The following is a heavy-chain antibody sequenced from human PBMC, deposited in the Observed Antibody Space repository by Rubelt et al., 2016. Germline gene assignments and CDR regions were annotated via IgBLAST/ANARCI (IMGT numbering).Heavy chain of an antibody. J-gene: IGHJ6*02. CDR1: GFTFSSYA. CDR2: ISGSGGST. D-gene: IGHD6-6*01. CDR3: ASSLPNLFGIAARDYYYYYGMDV. V-gene: IGHV3-23*01. Sequence: RLSCAASGFTFSSYAMSWVRQAPGKGLEWVSAISGSGGSTYYADSVKGRFTISRDNSKNTLYLQMNSLRAEDTAVYYCASSLPNLFGIAARDYYYYYGMDVWGQGTTVTVSS.